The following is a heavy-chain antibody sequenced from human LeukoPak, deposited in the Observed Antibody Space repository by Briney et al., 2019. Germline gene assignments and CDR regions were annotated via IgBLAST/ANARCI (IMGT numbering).Heavy chain of an antibody. D-gene: IGHD3-10*01. J-gene: IGHJ4*02. V-gene: IGHV4-30-4*07. CDR2: IYYSGST. Sequence: PSQTLSLTCAVSGGSISSGGYSWSWIRQPPGKGLEWIGYIYYSGSTYYNPSLKSRVIISVDTSKNQFSLKLSSVTAADTAVYYCARDSNLLGSGSYFSFFDYWGQGTLVTVSS. CDR3: ARDSNLLGSGSYFSFFDY. CDR1: GGSISSGGYS.